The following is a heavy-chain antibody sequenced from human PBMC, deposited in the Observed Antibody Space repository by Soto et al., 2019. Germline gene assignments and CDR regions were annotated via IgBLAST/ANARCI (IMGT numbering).Heavy chain of an antibody. CDR2: IYHGGTT. CDR1: GGSISSYY. J-gene: IGHJ4*01. D-gene: IGHD6-19*01. V-gene: IGHV4-4*07. CDR3: ARVHVMVVAGSTFDY. Sequence: SETLSLTCTVSGGSISSYYWSWIRQPAGKGLEWIASIYHGGTTFYNPSLKSRITISVDTSNNQFSLKLTSVTAADTAVYYCARVHVMVVAGSTFDYWGHGTLVTVSS.